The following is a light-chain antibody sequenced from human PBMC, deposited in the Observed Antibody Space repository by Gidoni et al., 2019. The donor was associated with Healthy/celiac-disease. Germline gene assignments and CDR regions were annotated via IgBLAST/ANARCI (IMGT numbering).Light chain of an antibody. CDR2: DAS. CDR1: QSVSSY. J-gene: IGKJ4*01. CDR3: QQRSNWPT. Sequence: DIVLTPSPATLSLSPGERATLSCRASQSVSSYLAWYQQKPGQAPRLLIYDASNRATGIPARFSGSGSGTDFTLTIRSLEPEDFEVYYCQQRSNWPTFGGGTKVEIK. V-gene: IGKV3-11*01.